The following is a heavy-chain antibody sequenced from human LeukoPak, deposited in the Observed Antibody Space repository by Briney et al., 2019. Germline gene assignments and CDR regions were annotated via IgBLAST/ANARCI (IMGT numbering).Heavy chain of an antibody. CDR2: IYYSGST. CDR1: GGSISSSDYY. D-gene: IGHD3-16*01. Sequence: SETLSLTCIVSGGSISSSDYYWGWIRQPPGKGLEWIVTIYYSGSTYYNPSLRSRVTISVDTFKNQFSLRLTSVTAADTAVYYCASYLRGSYFDYWGQGTLVTVSS. V-gene: IGHV4-39*01. CDR3: ASYLRGSYFDY. J-gene: IGHJ4*02.